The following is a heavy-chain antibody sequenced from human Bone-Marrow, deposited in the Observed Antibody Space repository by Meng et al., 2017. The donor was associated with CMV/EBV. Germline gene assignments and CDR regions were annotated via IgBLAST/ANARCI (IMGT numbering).Heavy chain of an antibody. CDR1: GYTFTGYY. Sequence: ASVKVSCKASGYTFTGYYVPWVRQAPGQGLEWMGWINPDSGGANYAQKFQGRVTMTKDTSISTAYMELSRLRSDDTAVYYCASDMDFWGGQGGMDVWGQGTTVTVSS. CDR2: INPDSGGA. D-gene: IGHD3-3*01. CDR3: ASDMDFWGGQGGMDV. V-gene: IGHV1-2*02. J-gene: IGHJ6*02.